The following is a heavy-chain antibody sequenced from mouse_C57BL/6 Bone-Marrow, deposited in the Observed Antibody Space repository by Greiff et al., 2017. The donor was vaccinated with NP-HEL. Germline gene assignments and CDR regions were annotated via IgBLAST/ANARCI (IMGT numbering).Heavy chain of an antibody. CDR2: ISSGGDYI. J-gene: IGHJ4*01. Sequence: EVQLVESGEGLVKPGGSLKLSCAASGFTFSSYAMSWVRQTPEKRLEWVAYISSGGDYIYYADTVKGRFTISRDNARNTLYLQMSSLKAEDTAMYYCTSYYYGSNPYAMDYWGQGTSVTVSS. CDR1: GFTFSSYA. D-gene: IGHD1-1*01. CDR3: TSYYYGSNPYAMDY. V-gene: IGHV5-9-1*02.